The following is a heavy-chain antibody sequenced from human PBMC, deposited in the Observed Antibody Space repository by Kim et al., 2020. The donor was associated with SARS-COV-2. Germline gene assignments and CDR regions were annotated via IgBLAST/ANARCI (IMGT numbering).Heavy chain of an antibody. CDR2: FDTEDGET. Sequence: ASVKVSCKVSGYTLTELSMHWVRQAPGKGLEWMGGFDTEDGETIYAQKFQGRVTMTEDTSTDTAYMELSSLRSEDTAVYYCATAIAVAGTTIYNYYGMDVWGQETTVTVSS. D-gene: IGHD6-19*01. J-gene: IGHJ6*02. CDR1: GYTLTELS. V-gene: IGHV1-24*01. CDR3: ATAIAVAGTTIYNYYGMDV.